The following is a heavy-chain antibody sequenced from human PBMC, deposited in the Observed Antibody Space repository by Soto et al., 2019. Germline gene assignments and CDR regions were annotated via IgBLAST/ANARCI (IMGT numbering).Heavy chain of an antibody. CDR2: IWYDGSKK. Sequence: GGSLRLSCAASGFTFSSYGMNWVRQAPGKGLEWVALIWYDGSKKYYADSVKGRFTVSRDNSENTLYLQMNSLRAEDTAIYYCARDRDTATLIYYNGMDVWGQATTVTAP. V-gene: IGHV3-33*01. CDR3: ARDRDTATLIYYNGMDV. D-gene: IGHD5-18*01. CDR1: GFTFSSYG. J-gene: IGHJ6*02.